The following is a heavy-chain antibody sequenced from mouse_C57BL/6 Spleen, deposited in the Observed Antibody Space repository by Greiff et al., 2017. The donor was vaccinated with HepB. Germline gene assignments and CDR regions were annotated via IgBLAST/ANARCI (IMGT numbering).Heavy chain of an antibody. CDR2: ISSGGSYT. V-gene: IGHV5-6*01. CDR1: GFTFSSYG. J-gene: IGHJ2*01. D-gene: IGHD2-5*01. CDR3: ARQSYSNYGSVCYFDY. Sequence: EVQVVESGGDLVKPGGSLKLSCAASGFTFSSYGMSWVRQTPDKRLEWVATISSGGSYTYYPDSVKGRFTISRDNAKNTLYLQMSSLKSEDTAMYYCARQSYSNYGSVCYFDYWGQGTTLTVSS.